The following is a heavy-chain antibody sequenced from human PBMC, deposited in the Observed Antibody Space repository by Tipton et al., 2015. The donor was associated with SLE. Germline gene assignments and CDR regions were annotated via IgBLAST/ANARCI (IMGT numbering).Heavy chain of an antibody. CDR1: GGSISSHY. D-gene: IGHD3-16*02. CDR3: ARGGFGYDYIWGSYRTVHWFDP. V-gene: IGHV4-59*08. CDR2: IYYSGST. J-gene: IGHJ5*02. Sequence: TLSLTCTVSGGSISSHYWSWVRQPPGKGLEWIGYIYYSGSTNNTPSLKSRVTISVDTSKNQFSLKLSSVTAADTAVYYCARGGFGYDYIWGSYRTVHWFDPWGQGTLVTVSS.